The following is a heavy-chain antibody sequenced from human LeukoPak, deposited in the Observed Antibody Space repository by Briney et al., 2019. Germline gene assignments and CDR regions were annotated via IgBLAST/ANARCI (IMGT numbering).Heavy chain of an antibody. CDR2: IKQHGSEK. CDR3: AREAGYSSGWYDY. D-gene: IGHD6-19*01. CDR1: GFTFSSYW. Sequence: GGSLRLSCAASGFTFSSYWMSWVRQAPGKGLEWVANIKQHGSEKYYVDSVKGRFTISRDDAKNSLYLQMNSLRAEDTAVYYCAREAGYSSGWYDYWGQGTLVTVSS. V-gene: IGHV3-7*01. J-gene: IGHJ4*02.